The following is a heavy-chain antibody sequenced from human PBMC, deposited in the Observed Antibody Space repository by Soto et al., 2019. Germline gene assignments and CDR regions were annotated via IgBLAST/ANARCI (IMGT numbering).Heavy chain of an antibody. CDR1: GFTVSNNY. J-gene: IGHJ4*02. D-gene: IGHD6-13*01. CDR3: ARGKQQLVFASAFDY. V-gene: IGHV3-53*01. CDR2: IYSGGYT. Sequence: GGSLRLSCAVSGFTVSNNYMSWVRQAPGKGLEGVSVIYSGGYTAYGDSVKGRFTISRDNSKNTLYLQMNSLRADDTAVYYCARGKQQLVFASAFDYWGQGTLVTVSS.